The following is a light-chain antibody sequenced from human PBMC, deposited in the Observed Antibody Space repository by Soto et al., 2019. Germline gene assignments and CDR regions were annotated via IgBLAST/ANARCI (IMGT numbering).Light chain of an antibody. J-gene: IGLJ1*01. CDR1: SSDVGGYNY. Sequence: QSVLTQPPSASGSPGQSVTISCAGTSSDVGGYNYVSWYQQYPGKVPKLMIYEFSERPSGVPDRFSGSKSGNTAFLTVSGLQAEDEADYYCLSYADTAYVFGTGTKLTVL. CDR3: LSYADTAYV. V-gene: IGLV2-8*01. CDR2: EFS.